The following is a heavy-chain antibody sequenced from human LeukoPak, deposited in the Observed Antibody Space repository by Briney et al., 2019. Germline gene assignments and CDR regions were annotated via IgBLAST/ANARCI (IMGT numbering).Heavy chain of an antibody. D-gene: IGHD2-15*01. Sequence: PGGSPRLSCVASGFIFRVYAMGWVRQAPGKGLEWVSTISKSGDGMFYADSVKGRFTISRDNSKNTLNMHLNSLRAEDTAVYYCAKHNGWELHDYRFDYWGQGTLVTVSS. V-gene: IGHV3-23*01. CDR1: GFIFRVYA. J-gene: IGHJ4*02. CDR3: AKHNGWELHDYRFDY. CDR2: ISKSGDGM.